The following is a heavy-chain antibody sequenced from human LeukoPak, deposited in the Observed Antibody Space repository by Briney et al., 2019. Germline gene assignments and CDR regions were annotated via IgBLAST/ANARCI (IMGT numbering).Heavy chain of an antibody. CDR2: IIPSFGTA. CDR1: GGTFSSYA. CDR3: ARVRAGTGSGSYYYYMDV. J-gene: IGHJ6*03. Sequence: SVKVSCKASGGTFSSYAISWVRQAPGQGLELMGGIIPSFGTANYAQKFQGRVTITADESTSTAYMEMNSLTSEDTAVYYCARVRAGTGSGSYYYYMDVWGKGTTVTISS. V-gene: IGHV1-69*13. D-gene: IGHD3-10*01.